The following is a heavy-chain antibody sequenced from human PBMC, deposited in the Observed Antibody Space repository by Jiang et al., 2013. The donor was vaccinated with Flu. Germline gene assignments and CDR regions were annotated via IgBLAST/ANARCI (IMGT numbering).Heavy chain of an antibody. CDR1: GDSVSSNSAA. J-gene: IGHJ4*02. V-gene: IGHV6-1*01. CDR2: TYYRSKWYN. D-gene: IGHD3-22*01. Sequence: SQTLSLTCAISGDSVSSNSAAWNWIRQSPSRGLEWLGRTYYRSKWYNDYAVSVKSRITINPDTSKNQFSLQLNSVTPEDTAVYYCARSTRGAHSSGYYSLDYWGQGTLVTVSS. CDR3: ARSTRGAHSSGYYSLDY.